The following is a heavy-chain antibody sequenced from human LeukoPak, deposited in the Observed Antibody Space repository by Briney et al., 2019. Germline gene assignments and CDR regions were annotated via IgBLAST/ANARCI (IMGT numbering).Heavy chain of an antibody. CDR3: ARVLDSGYPVWDC. CDR1: GYTFTDYY. D-gene: IGHD5-12*01. CDR2: ITPNSGAT. V-gene: IGHV1-2*02. J-gene: IGHJ4*02. Sequence: VASVKVSCKASGYTFTDYYMHWVRQAPGQGLEWMGWITPNSGATKYAQKFRGRVSMTRDTSINTAYMELSRLRSDDTAVYYCARVLDSGYPVWDCWGQGTLVTVSS.